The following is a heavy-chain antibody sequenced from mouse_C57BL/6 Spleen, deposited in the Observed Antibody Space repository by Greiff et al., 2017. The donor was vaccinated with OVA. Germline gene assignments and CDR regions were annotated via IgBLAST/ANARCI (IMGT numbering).Heavy chain of an antibody. CDR1: GYTFTSYW. Sequence: QVQLQQPGAELVKPGASVKLSCKASGYTFTSYWMHWVKQRPGRGLEWIGRIDPNSGGTKYNEKFKSKATLTVDQPSSTAYMKLSSLTSEDSAVYYCARMGENYEYDRGNFDYWGQGTTLTVSS. J-gene: IGHJ2*01. V-gene: IGHV1-72*01. CDR3: ARMGENYEYDRGNFDY. D-gene: IGHD2-4*01. CDR2: IDPNSGGT.